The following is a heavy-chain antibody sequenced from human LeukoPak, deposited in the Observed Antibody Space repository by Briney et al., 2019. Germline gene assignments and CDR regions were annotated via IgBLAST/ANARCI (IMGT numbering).Heavy chain of an antibody. D-gene: IGHD6-19*01. CDR1: GGSISSYY. V-gene: IGHV4-59*08. Sequence: PSETLSLTCTVSGGSISSYYWSWIRQPPGKGLEWIGYIYYSGGTNYNPSLKSRVTISVDTSKDQFSLKLSSVTAADTAVYYCARAGYSSGWYGPYYFDYWGQGTLVTVSS. CDR3: ARAGYSSGWYGPYYFDY. CDR2: IYYSGGT. J-gene: IGHJ4*02.